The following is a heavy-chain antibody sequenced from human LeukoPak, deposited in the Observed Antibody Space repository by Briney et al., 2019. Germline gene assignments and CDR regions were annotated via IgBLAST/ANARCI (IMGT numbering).Heavy chain of an antibody. CDR3: AREEHYRRYFAL. J-gene: IGHJ2*01. CDR2: SYSGGSS. D-gene: IGHD3-16*02. CDR1: GFTFSSYW. Sequence: GGSLRLSCAASGFTFSSYWMSWVRQAPGKGLEWVSVSYSGGSSYYADSVKGRFTISRDNSKNTLYLQMNSLRGEDTAVYFCAREEHYRRYFALWGRGTLVTVSS. V-gene: IGHV3-53*01.